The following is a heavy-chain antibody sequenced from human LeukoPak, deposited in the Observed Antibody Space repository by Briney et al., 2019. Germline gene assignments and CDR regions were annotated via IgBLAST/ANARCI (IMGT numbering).Heavy chain of an antibody. CDR2: INPNRGDT. J-gene: IGHJ4*02. Sequence: ASVKVSCKGSLYTFTGNLMHWLGQAPGQGLEWMGWINPNRGDTNYAQTFQGRVTMTRDTSISTAYVELTALRSDDTAVYYCARAAIIAVAGRPYKSDYWGQGTLVTVSS. CDR1: LYTFTGNL. D-gene: IGHD6-19*01. V-gene: IGHV1-2*02. CDR3: ARAAIIAVAGRPYKSDY.